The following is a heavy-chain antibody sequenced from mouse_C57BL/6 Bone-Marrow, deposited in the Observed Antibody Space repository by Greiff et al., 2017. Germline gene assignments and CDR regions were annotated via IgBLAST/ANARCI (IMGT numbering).Heavy chain of an antibody. V-gene: IGHV5-15*04. CDR1: GFTFSDYG. Sequence: EVKLVEPGGGLVQPGGSLKLSCAASGFTFSDYGMAWVRQAPRKGPEWVAFISNLAYSIYYADTVTGRFTISRENAKNTLYLEMSSLRSEDTAMYYCARYDYGFFAYWGQGTLVTVSA. J-gene: IGHJ3*01. D-gene: IGHD2-4*01. CDR3: ARYDYGFFAY. CDR2: ISNLAYSI.